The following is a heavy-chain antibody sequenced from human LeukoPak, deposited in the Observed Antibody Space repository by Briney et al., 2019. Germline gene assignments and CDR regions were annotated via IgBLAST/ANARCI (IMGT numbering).Heavy chain of an antibody. CDR1: GGSISNDY. CDR3: ARDNSVGDNAWWFDP. J-gene: IGHJ5*02. CDR2: IYYSGST. V-gene: IGHV4-59*01. Sequence: PSETLSLTCTVSGGSISNDYWSWIRQPPGKGLEWIGYIYYSGSTNYNPSLKSRVSISVDTSKNQFSLKVSSVTAADTAVYYCARDNSVGDNAWWFDPWGQGTLVTVSS. D-gene: IGHD1-26*01.